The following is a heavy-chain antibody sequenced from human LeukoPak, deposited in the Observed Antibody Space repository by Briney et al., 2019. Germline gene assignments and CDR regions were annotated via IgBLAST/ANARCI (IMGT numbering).Heavy chain of an antibody. CDR3: AKDNYDYGDYDGGDY. CDR1: GFTFSSDG. D-gene: IGHD4-17*01. V-gene: IGHV3-30*02. CDR2: IGYDGSNK. Sequence: PGGSLRLSCAASGFTFSSDGRHWVRQPPGKGLEWVAFIGYDGSNKYYADCVKGRFTLSRDNSRATLHLQMNRMRAEDNAVYYCAKDNYDYGDYDGGDYWGQGTLVTVSS. J-gene: IGHJ4*02.